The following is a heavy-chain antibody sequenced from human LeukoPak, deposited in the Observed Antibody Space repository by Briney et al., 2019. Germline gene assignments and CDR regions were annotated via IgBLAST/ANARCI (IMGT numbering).Heavy chain of an antibody. J-gene: IGHJ4*02. V-gene: IGHV3-48*03. CDR3: ARDDRFGEFDY. Sequence: GGSLRLSCAASGFTFSSYEMNWVRQAPGKGLEWVSYISSSGSTIYYADSVKGRFTISRDNAKNSLYLRMNSLRAEDTAVYYCARDDRFGEFDYWGQGTLVTVSS. CDR1: GFTFSSYE. D-gene: IGHD3-10*01. CDR2: ISSSGSTI.